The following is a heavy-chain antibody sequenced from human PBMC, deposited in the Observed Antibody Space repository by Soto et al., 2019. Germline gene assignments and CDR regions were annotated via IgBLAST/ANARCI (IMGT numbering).Heavy chain of an antibody. Sequence: GGSLRLSCAASGFTFSSYAVPWVRQAPGKGLEWVSVISYDGSFKYYADSVKCRFTISRDNSKNTLYLQMNSLRAEDTAVYYCASDDYGAYWGQGTLVTVSS. J-gene: IGHJ4*02. CDR1: GFTFSSYA. CDR2: ISYDGSFK. V-gene: IGHV3-30-3*01. CDR3: ASDDYGAY.